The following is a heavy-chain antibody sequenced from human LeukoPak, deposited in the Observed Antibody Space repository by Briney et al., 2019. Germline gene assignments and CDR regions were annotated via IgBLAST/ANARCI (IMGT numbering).Heavy chain of an antibody. Sequence: SETLSLTCTVSGGSISSSSYYWGWIRQPPGKGLEWIGSIYYSGSTYYNPSLKSRVTISVDTSKNQFSLKLSSVTAADTAVYYCARDAFDIWGQGTMVTVSS. J-gene: IGHJ3*02. CDR1: GGSISSSSYY. V-gene: IGHV4-39*07. CDR2: IYYSGST. CDR3: ARDAFDI.